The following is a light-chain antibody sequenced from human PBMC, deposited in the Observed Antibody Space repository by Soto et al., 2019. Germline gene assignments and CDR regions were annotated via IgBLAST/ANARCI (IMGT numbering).Light chain of an antibody. Sequence: QAVVTQEPSLSVSPGGTVTLTCALDSGSVSPSDYPSWYQQTPGQTPRTLIYSTNIRSSGVPDRFSGSILGNKAALTITGAQADDESEYYCALYLGGGISVFGGGTKLTVL. J-gene: IGLJ2*01. V-gene: IGLV8-61*01. CDR1: SGSVSPSDY. CDR2: STN. CDR3: ALYLGGGISV.